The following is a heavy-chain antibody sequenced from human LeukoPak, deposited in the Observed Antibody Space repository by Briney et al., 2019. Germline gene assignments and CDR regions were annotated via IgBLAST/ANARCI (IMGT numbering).Heavy chain of an antibody. CDR1: GYTFTSYD. CDR3: ASQSTYYDFWSGYPYYYYYYGMDV. CDR2: MNPNSGNT. V-gene: IGHV1-8*01. J-gene: IGHJ6*02. D-gene: IGHD3-3*01. Sequence: ASVKVSCKASGYTFTSYDINWVRQATGQGLEWMGWMNPNSGNTGYAQKFQGRVTMTRNTSISTAYMELSSLRSEDTAVYYCASQSTYYDFWSGYPYYYYYYGMDVWGQGTTVTVSS.